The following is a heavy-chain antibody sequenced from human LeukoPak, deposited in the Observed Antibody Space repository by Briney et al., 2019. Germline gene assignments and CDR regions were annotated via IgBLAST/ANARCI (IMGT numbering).Heavy chain of an antibody. D-gene: IGHD3-3*01. CDR2: INHSGST. Sequence: SETLSLTCAVYGGSFSGYYWSWLRQPPGKGLEGIGEINHSGSTNYNPSLKSRVPISVDTSKNQFSLKLSSVSAADTAVYYCAREGTWGVTIFGARRNNWFDPWGQGTLVTVSS. V-gene: IGHV4-34*01. CDR3: AREGTWGVTIFGARRNNWFDP. CDR1: GGSFSGYY. J-gene: IGHJ5*02.